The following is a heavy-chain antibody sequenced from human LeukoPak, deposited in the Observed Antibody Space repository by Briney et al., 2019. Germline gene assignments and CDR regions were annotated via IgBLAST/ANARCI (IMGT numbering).Heavy chain of an antibody. CDR2: IKKDGREK. Sequence: GGSLRLSCAASGFTFSSYWMSWVRQAPGKGLEWVANIKKDGREKYYVDSVKGRFTISRDNAKNSLYLQMNSLRAEDTAVYYCARNSYCRGGSCYLDYWGQGTLVTVSS. D-gene: IGHD2-15*01. CDR3: ARNSYCRGGSCYLDY. CDR1: GFTFSSYW. V-gene: IGHV3-7*01. J-gene: IGHJ4*02.